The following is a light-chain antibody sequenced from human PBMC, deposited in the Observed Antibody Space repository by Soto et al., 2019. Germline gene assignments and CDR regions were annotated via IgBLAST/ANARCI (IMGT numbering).Light chain of an antibody. CDR1: SGDIGSYTY. J-gene: IGLJ3*02. CDR3: CSYTGTYAWV. CDR2: EVT. V-gene: IGLV2-14*01. Sequence: QSALTQPASVSGSPGQSITISCTGTSGDIGSYTYVSWYQQYPGKAPKLLISEVTNRPSGVSNRFSGSKSGNTASLTISGLQAEDEADYYCCSYTGTYAWVFGGGTKLTVL.